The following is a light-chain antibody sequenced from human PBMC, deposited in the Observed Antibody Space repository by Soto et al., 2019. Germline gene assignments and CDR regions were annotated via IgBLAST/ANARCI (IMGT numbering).Light chain of an antibody. CDR2: KAS. V-gene: IGKV1-5*03. Sequence: DIQMTQSPSTLSASVGDRVTITCRASQRISSWLAWYQQKPGKAPKLLIYKASSLESGVPSRFSGSGSGTEFTLTISSLQPDDFATYYCQQYHSYWTFGQRTKVDI. CDR1: QRISSW. CDR3: QQYHSYWT. J-gene: IGKJ1*01.